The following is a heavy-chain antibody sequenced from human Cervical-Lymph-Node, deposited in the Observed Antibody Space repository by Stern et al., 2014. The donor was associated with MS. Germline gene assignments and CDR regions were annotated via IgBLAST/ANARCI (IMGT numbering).Heavy chain of an antibody. J-gene: IGHJ6*02. Sequence: VQLVESGGGVVQPGGSLRLSCEASGFTFSNYAMHWVRQSPGKGLEWVAVISYDASKQYSAESVRGRITVSRDNSRNTMYLHMNSLGPEDTAVYYCARDEGIVTVRGVTLGLYFYGMEVWGQGTTVTVAS. CDR3: ARDEGIVTVRGVTLGLYFYGMEV. CDR2: ISYDASKQ. D-gene: IGHD3-10*01. CDR1: GFTFSNYA. V-gene: IGHV3-30*04.